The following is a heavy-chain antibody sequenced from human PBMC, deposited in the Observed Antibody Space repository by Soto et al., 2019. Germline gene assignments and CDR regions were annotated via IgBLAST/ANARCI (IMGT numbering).Heavy chain of an antibody. CDR2: INPSGGVT. Sequence: QVQLVQSGAELKKPGASVKISCKASGYSFITFYIHWVRQAPGQGLEWMGIINPSGGVTGHAQKFQGRXSXTXXTSTSTVYMELSSLRSDDTAVYFCKREAAAAGFDYWGQGTLVAVSS. V-gene: IGHV1-46*01. CDR3: KREAAAAGFDY. J-gene: IGHJ4*02. CDR1: GYSFITFY. D-gene: IGHD6-13*01.